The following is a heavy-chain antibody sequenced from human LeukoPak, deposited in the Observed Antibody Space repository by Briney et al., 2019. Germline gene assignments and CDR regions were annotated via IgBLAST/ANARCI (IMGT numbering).Heavy chain of an antibody. Sequence: SETLSLTCTVSGDSISGYYWSWIRQPPGKGLEWIAFIHSSGTTNYNPSLKSRVSISVDTSNNQFSLNVNSVTAADTAVYYCARGGARGECFDPWGQGSLLTVSS. J-gene: IGHJ5*02. CDR1: GDSISGYY. CDR2: IHSSGTT. D-gene: IGHD3-3*01. CDR3: ARGGARGECFDP. V-gene: IGHV4-59*01.